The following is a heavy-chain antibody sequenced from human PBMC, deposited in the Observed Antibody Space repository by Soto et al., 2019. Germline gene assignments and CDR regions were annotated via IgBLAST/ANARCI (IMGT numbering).Heavy chain of an antibody. V-gene: IGHV4-59*08. CDR2: IYYSGST. Sequence: QVQLQESGPGLVKPSETLSLTCTVSGGSISSYYWSWIRQPPGKGLEWIGYIYYSGSTNYNPSLMSRVTIAVETSKNQFSLKLSSVTAADTAVYYCARLTPWTTNPTPRLLNAFDIWGQGTMVTVSS. D-gene: IGHD3-22*01. CDR1: GGSISSYY. J-gene: IGHJ3*02. CDR3: ARLTPWTTNPTPRLLNAFDI.